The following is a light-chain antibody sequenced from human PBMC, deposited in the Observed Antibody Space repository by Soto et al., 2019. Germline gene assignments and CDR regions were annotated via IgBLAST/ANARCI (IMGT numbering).Light chain of an antibody. CDR1: QSVSSSY. CDR3: QQYNNWPLT. CDR2: DAS. Sequence: EIVLTQSPGTLSLSPGERANLSCRASQSVSSSYLAWYQQKPGQTPRLLIYDASTRASGIPARFSGSGSGTEFTLTISSLKSEDFAVYYCQQYNNWPLTFGGGTKVDIK. J-gene: IGKJ4*01. V-gene: IGKV3-15*01.